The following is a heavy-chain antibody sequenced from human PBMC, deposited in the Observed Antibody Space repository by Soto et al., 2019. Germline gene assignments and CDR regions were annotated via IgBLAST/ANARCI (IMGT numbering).Heavy chain of an antibody. J-gene: IGHJ1*01. CDR2: ISYTGYNQ. V-gene: IGHV3-30*18. CDR3: VEGSHARNPEYFHY. CDR1: GFPFSSHG. Sequence: QVQVVESGGGVVQPGRSLRLSCAASGFPFSSHGMHWVRQAPGKGMERVAVISYTGYNQYYADSVKGRFTISRDKSKTTSYLQISDLRVEDTAVYYCVEGSHARNPEYFHYWGQGTLVTVSS.